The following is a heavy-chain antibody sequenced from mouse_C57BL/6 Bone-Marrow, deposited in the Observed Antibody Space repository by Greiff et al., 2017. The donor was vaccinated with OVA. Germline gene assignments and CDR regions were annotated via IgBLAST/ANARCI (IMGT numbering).Heavy chain of an antibody. J-gene: IGHJ2*01. D-gene: IGHD1-1*01. CDR2: IDPENGDT. CDR3: TTSYYGSTLYYFDD. CDR1: GFNIKDDY. Sequence: EVQLQQSGAELVRPGASVKLSCTASGFNIKDDYMHWVKQRPEQGLEWIGWIDPENGDTEYASKFQGKATITADTSSNTAYLQLSSLTSEDTAVYYCTTSYYGSTLYYFDDWGQGTTLTVSS. V-gene: IGHV14-4*01.